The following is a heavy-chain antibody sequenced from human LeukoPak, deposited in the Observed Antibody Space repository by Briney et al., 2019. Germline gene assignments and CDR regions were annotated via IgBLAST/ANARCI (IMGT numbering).Heavy chain of an antibody. D-gene: IGHD3-3*01. CDR1: GFTFSSYG. J-gene: IGHJ3*02. V-gene: IGHV3-30*02. CDR3: AREGTNTIFGVVNRGNDAFDI. CDR2: IRYDGSNK. Sequence: PGGSLRLSCAASGFTFSSYGMHWVRQAPGKGLEWVAFIRYDGSNKYYADSVKGRLTISRDNSKNTLYLQMNSLRAEDTAVYYCAREGTNTIFGVVNRGNDAFDIWGQGTMVTVSS.